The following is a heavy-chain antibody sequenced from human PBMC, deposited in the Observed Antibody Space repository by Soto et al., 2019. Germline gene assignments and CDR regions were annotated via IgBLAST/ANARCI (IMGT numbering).Heavy chain of an antibody. D-gene: IGHD6-13*01. V-gene: IGHV4-59*01. J-gene: IGHJ4*02. CDR3: AREGYSSRWNPIDY. Sequence: SETLSLTCTVSGVSISLYYWSWIRQPPGKGLEWIAYIDSSGSTKYNPSLKSRVTISLDTSRNQLSLKLNSVTAADTAVYYCAREGYSSRWNPIDYWGQGTQVTVSS. CDR1: GVSISLYY. CDR2: IDSSGST.